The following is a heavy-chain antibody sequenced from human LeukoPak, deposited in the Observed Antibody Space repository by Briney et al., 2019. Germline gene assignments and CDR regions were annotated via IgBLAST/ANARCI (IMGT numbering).Heavy chain of an antibody. Sequence: PPQTLSLTCTVSGGSISSGGYYWSWIRQHPGKGLEWIGYIYYSGSTYYNPSLKSRVTISVDTSKNQFSLKLSSVTAADTAVYYCARWYYYGSGIFDYWGQGTLVTVSS. J-gene: IGHJ4*02. CDR2: IYYSGST. CDR1: GGSISSGGYY. V-gene: IGHV4-31*03. D-gene: IGHD3-10*01. CDR3: ARWYYYGSGIFDY.